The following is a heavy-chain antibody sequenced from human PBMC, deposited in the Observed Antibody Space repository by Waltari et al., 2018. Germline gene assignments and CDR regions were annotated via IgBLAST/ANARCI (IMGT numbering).Heavy chain of an antibody. CDR3: ARASQWLAPDY. CDR2: ISYDGSNK. D-gene: IGHD6-19*01. CDR1: GFTFRSYA. Sequence: QVQLVESGGGVVQPGRSLRLPCAASGFTFRSYAMHWVRQAPGKGLGWVAVISYDGSNKYYADSVKGRFTISRDNSKNTLYLQMNSLRAEDTAVYYCARASQWLAPDYWGQGTLVTVSS. V-gene: IGHV3-30-3*01. J-gene: IGHJ4*02.